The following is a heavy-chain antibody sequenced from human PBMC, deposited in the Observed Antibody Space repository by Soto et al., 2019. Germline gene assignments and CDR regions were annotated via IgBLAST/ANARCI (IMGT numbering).Heavy chain of an antibody. CDR2: ISAYNGNT. D-gene: IGHD1-26*01. V-gene: IGHV1-18*01. CDR1: GYTFTSYG. Sequence: ASVKVSCKASGYTFTSYGISWVRQAPGQGLEWMGWISAYNGNTNYAQKLQGRVTMTTDTSTSTAYMELRSLRSDDTAVYYCAREVRRDKASSSWFDPWGQGTLVTVSS. CDR3: AREVRRDKASSSWFDP. J-gene: IGHJ5*02.